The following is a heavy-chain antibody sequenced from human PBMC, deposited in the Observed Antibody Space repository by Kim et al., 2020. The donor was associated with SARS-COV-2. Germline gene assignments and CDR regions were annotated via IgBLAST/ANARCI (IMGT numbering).Heavy chain of an antibody. J-gene: IGHJ5*01. CDR1: GFTFSTYA. Sequence: GGSLRLSCAASGFTFSTYAMSWVRQAPGKGLAWVSTISNTGVTTYYAYSVKGRFIISRDNSKNTLYLQMNSLTAEDTAVYYCAVRYGLGVVVAPPGSWG. D-gene: IGHD2-15*01. CDR2: ISNTGVTT. V-gene: IGHV3-23*01. CDR3: AVRYGLGVVVAPPGS.